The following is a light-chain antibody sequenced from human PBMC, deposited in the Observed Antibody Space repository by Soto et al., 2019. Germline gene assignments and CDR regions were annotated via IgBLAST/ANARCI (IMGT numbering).Light chain of an antibody. CDR3: QQYDSYPLS. CDR2: AAS. V-gene: IGKV1-9*01. J-gene: IGKJ4*01. CDR1: QGISSY. Sequence: IPFTPSPSSLSASIGDRVTIPCRASQGISSYLAWYQQKPGKAPNLLIYAASTLQSGVPSRFSGSGSGTDFTLTISSLQPEDFATYYCQQYDSYPLSFGGGTKVDIK.